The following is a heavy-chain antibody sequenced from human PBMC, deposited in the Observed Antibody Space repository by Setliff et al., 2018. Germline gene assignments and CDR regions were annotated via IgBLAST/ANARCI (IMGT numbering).Heavy chain of an antibody. V-gene: IGHV3-48*01. CDR3: ARVSTVTVRH. D-gene: IGHD2-21*02. CDR1: GFTLSDYN. CDR2: ISGSGTTT. Sequence: SGGSLRLSCAASGFTLSDYNMNWVRQAPGKGLEWVSFISGSGTTTHYADSVKGRFTISRDNARNSLYLQMNSLTAEDTAVYYCARVSTVTVRHWGQGTLVTVSS. J-gene: IGHJ4*02.